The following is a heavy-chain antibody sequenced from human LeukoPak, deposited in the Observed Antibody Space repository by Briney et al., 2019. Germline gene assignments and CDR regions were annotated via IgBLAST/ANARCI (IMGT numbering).Heavy chain of an antibody. V-gene: IGHV3-7*03. CDR3: ATDGAGFDT. Sequence: GGSLRLYGEASGFTMSVYWMTWVRQAPGKGLEWVANIKQDGREKNYVDSVKGRFTISRDNAKKSLYLEMNNLRAEDTAVYYCATDGAGFDTWGQGVLVTVSS. J-gene: IGHJ5*02. CDR1: GFTMSVYW. CDR2: IKQDGREK.